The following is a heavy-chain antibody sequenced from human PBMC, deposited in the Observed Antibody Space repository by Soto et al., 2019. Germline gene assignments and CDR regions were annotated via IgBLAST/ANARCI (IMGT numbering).Heavy chain of an antibody. CDR3: AKVSGGPSVGGYSDY. Sequence: EVQLLESGGGLVQPGGSLRLSCAASGFTFSSYAMTWGRQAPGKGLEWVSGLSGNGGTTYYADSVKGRVTVSRANSXXTLYLQRSSLRAEDTAIYYCAKVSGGPSVGGYSDYWGQVPLVTVSS. V-gene: IGHV3-23*01. CDR2: LSGNGGTT. D-gene: IGHD5-12*01. CDR1: GFTFSSYA. J-gene: IGHJ4*02.